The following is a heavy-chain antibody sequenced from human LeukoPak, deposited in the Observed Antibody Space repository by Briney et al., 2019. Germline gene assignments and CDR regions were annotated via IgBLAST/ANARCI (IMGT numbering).Heavy chain of an antibody. CDR1: GGSISSGGYS. Sequence: SETLSLTCAVSGGSISSGGYSWSCIRQPPGKGLEWIGYIYHSGSTYYNPSLKSRVTISVDRSKNQFSLKLSSVTAADTAVYYCARGHVLDKVVDYWGQGTLVTVSS. CDR2: IYHSGST. V-gene: IGHV4-30-2*01. D-gene: IGHD3-9*01. CDR3: ARGHVLDKVVDY. J-gene: IGHJ4*02.